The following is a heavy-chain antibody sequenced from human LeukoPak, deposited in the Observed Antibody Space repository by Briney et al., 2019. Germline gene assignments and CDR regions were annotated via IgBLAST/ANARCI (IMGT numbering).Heavy chain of an antibody. V-gene: IGHV4-4*07. D-gene: IGHD5-18*01. CDR3: ARGNRGYSYGLAAFDI. J-gene: IGHJ3*02. CDR2: IYSSGST. Sequence: SETLSLTCTVSGGSINNYYWSWIRQPAGKGLEWIGLIYSSGSTSYNPSLKSRVTMSVDTSKKQFSLRLSSVTAADTAVYYCARGNRGYSYGLAAFDIWGQGTMVTVSS. CDR1: GGSINNYY.